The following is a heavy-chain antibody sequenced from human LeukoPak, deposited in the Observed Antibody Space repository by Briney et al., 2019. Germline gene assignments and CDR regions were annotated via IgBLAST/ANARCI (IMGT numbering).Heavy chain of an antibody. CDR2: ISYDGSNK. D-gene: IGHD6-19*01. CDR1: GFTFSSFS. CDR3: AKDLRAVAGPFDC. V-gene: IGHV3-30*18. Sequence: GGSLRLSCAATGFTFSSFSMHWVRQAPGKGLEWVAVISYDGSNKYYADSVKGRFTISRDNSKNTLYLQMNSLRAEDTAVYYCAKDLRAVAGPFDCWGQGTLVTVSS. J-gene: IGHJ4*02.